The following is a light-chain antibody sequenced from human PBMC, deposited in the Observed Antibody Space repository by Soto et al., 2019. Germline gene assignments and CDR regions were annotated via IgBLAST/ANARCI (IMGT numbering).Light chain of an antibody. V-gene: IGKV3-11*01. CDR3: QQRSNWPPIT. Sequence: EIVLTQSPATLSLSPGEIATHSCRASQSVSSYLAWYQQKPGQAPRLLIYDASNRATGIPARFSGSGSGTDFTLTISSLEPEDFAVYYCQQRSNWPPITFGQGTRLEIK. J-gene: IGKJ5*01. CDR2: DAS. CDR1: QSVSSY.